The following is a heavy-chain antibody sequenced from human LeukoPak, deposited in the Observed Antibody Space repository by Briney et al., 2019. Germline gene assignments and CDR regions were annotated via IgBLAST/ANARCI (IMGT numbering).Heavy chain of an antibody. CDR1: GFTFDDYA. Sequence: PGGSLRLSCEASGFTFDDYAMFWVRQTPRKGLEWVANIKEDGTETYYVDSVKGRFTISRDNAKNSLYLQMNSLRVEDTAVYYCAKEGRSLQTYWGQGTLVTVSS. CDR2: IKEDGTET. CDR3: AKEGRSLQTY. D-gene: IGHD5-24*01. V-gene: IGHV3-7*03. J-gene: IGHJ4*02.